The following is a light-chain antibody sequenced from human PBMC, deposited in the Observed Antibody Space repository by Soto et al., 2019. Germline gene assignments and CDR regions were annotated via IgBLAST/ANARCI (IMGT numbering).Light chain of an antibody. Sequence: DIQMTQSPSTLSASVGDRVTITCRASQSISSWLAWYQQKPGKDPKLLIYKASSLESGVPSRFSGSGSGTEFTRTITRLQPDDFATYYCQQSNPYPTTFGQGTKVEIK. CDR3: QQSNPYPTT. CDR1: QSISSW. CDR2: KAS. V-gene: IGKV1-5*03. J-gene: IGKJ1*01.